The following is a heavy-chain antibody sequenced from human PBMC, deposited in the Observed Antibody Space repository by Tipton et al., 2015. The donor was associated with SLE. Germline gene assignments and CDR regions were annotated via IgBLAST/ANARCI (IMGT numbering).Heavy chain of an antibody. J-gene: IGHJ4*02. Sequence: TLSLTCSVSGNSITSSHYWSWIRQPPGKGLEWIGYIHHSGSTNYNPSLQSRVTISRDPSKNQFSLKLISATAADTAVYYCARDQVGVGDFDYWSQGTLVTVSS. CDR2: IHHSGST. V-gene: IGHV4-59*11. D-gene: IGHD3-16*01. CDR1: GNSITSSHY. CDR3: ARDQVGVGDFDY.